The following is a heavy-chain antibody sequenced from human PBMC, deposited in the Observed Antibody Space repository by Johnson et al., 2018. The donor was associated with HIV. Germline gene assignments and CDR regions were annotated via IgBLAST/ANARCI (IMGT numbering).Heavy chain of an antibody. J-gene: IGHJ3*02. V-gene: IGHV3-23*04. CDR2: ISSSGETR. D-gene: IGHD3-16*01. CDR3: AKWGLGGAPKGAFDI. Sequence: VQLVESGGGLVQPGGSLRLSCAASGFTFSSYAMSWVRQSPGKGLEWFAYISSSGETRYYADSVKGRFTISRDNSKNTLYLQMNSLRAEDTAVYYCAKWGLGGAPKGAFDIWGQGTMVTVSS. CDR1: GFTFSSYA.